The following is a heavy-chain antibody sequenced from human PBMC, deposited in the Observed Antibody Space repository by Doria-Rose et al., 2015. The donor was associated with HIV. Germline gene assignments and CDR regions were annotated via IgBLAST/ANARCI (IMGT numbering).Heavy chain of an antibody. V-gene: IGHV3-21*01. CDR3: ATGVTLDY. J-gene: IGHJ4*02. D-gene: IGHD3-10*01. CDR1: GFTFSSHR. Sequence: VQLVESGGGLVRPGGSLRLSCATSGFTFSSHRINWVRQAPGNGPEWVSSISSTSAYINYADSVRGRFTISRDNARNSLYLQMDSLRAEDTAIYYCATGVTLDYWGQGTLVTVSS. CDR2: ISSTSAYI.